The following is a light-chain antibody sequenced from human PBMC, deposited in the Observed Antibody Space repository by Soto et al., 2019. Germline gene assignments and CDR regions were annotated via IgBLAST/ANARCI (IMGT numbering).Light chain of an antibody. CDR3: QQSYGPRWT. Sequence: DIQMTQSPSSLSASVGDRVTVTCRASQSITTYLNWYQQKPGKAPKLLIYAASSLQSGVPSRFSGSGSGTDFTLTITSLQPEDFATYICQQSYGPRWTFGKGTKVEIK. CDR2: AAS. V-gene: IGKV1-39*01. J-gene: IGKJ1*01. CDR1: QSITTY.